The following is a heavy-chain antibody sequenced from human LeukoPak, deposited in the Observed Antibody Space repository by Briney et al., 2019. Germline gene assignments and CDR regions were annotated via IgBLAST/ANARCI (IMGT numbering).Heavy chain of an antibody. CDR2: INSVGSST. Sequence: PGGSLRLSCAASGFTFSGYWMHWVRQAPGKGLVWVSRINSVGSSTSYADSVKGRFTISRDNAKNTLYLQMDSLRAEDTAVYYCARGGGYSSSLIDYWGQGTLVTVSS. D-gene: IGHD6-13*01. CDR1: GFTFSGYW. CDR3: ARGGGYSSSLIDY. V-gene: IGHV3-74*01. J-gene: IGHJ4*02.